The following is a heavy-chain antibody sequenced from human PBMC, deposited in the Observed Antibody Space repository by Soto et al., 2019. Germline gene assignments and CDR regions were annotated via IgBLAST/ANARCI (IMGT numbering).Heavy chain of an antibody. V-gene: IGHV3-48*03. D-gene: IGHD6-13*01. CDR1: VFTFSSYE. J-gene: IGHJ6*01. CDR3: ARENSTAGADV. Sequence: GGFLGLSCAASVFTFSSYEMIMMRQAPGKGLDWVSYISTSGSTIYYADSVKGRFTISRDNAKNSLYLQMNSLRVEDTAVYYCARENSTAGADVWGQGTTVTVSS. CDR2: ISTSGSTI.